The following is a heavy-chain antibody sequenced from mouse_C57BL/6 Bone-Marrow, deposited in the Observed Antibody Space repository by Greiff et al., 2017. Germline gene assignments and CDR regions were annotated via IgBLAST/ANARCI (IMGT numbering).Heavy chain of an antibody. Sequence: EVQLQESGPGLVKPSQSLSLTCSVTGYSITSGYYWNWIRQFPGNKLEWMGYISYDGSNNYNPSLKNRISLTRDPSKNQFFLKLNSVTTEDTATYYCARDKEVGRRYCDYWGQGTTLTVSS. CDR2: ISYDGSN. CDR1: GYSITSGYY. D-gene: IGHD1-3*01. V-gene: IGHV3-6*01. J-gene: IGHJ2*01. CDR3: ARDKEVGRRYCDY.